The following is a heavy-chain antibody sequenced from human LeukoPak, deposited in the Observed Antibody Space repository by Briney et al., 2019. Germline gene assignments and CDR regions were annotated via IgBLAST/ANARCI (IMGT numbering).Heavy chain of an antibody. CDR1: GFIFSSYA. D-gene: IGHD3-10*01. V-gene: IGHV3-74*01. CDR3: VRDLREADH. J-gene: IGHJ4*02. CDR2: ICPDGSVV. Sequence: GGSLRLSCAASGFIFSSYAMHWVRQAPEKGLEWVSRICPDGSVVNHADYVKGRFTTSRDNAKNTVFLQMNSLRVDDTAVYYCVRDLREADHWGLGTLVTVSS.